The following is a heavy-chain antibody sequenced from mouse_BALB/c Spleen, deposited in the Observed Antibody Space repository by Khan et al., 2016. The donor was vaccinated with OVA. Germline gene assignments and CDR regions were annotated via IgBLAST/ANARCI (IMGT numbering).Heavy chain of an antibody. V-gene: IGHV1-4*01. Sequence: QVQLQPSGAELARPGASVKMSCKASGYTFTSYTIHWIKLRPGQGLEWIGYINPSNGYTNYNQKFKDKATLTADKSSTTAYMQLSSLTSDDSAVYSCVRDGAYHRNDGWFAYWGQGTLVTVSA. CDR1: GYTFTSYT. CDR2: INPSNGYT. J-gene: IGHJ3*01. D-gene: IGHD2-14*01. CDR3: VRDGAYHRNDGWFAY.